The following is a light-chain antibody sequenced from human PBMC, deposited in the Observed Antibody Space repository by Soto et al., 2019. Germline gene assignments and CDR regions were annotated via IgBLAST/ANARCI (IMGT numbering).Light chain of an antibody. Sequence: EIVLTQSPGTLSLSPGERATLSCRASQSVSSSYLAWYQQKPGQAPRLLIYGASDRATGIPDRFRGSGSGTEFSLTISRLQSEDSAVYFCQRYDNWTLTFGGGTKLDIK. J-gene: IGKJ4*01. CDR3: QRYDNWTLT. CDR1: QSVSSSY. CDR2: GAS. V-gene: IGKV3-20*01.